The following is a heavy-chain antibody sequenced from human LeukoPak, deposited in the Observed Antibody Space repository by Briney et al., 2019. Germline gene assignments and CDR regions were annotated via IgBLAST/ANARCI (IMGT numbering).Heavy chain of an antibody. CDR1: GFTFDDYA. J-gene: IGHJ4*02. CDR3: ARHDSFIPY. Sequence: GSLRLSCLASGFTFDDYAMSWVRQAPGKGLEWVSGISDSGGSTYYADSVKGRCTISRDNSKNTVSLQMNNLRAEDTAVYFCARHDSFIPYWGQGTLVTVTS. V-gene: IGHV3-23*01. D-gene: IGHD3-16*02. CDR2: ISDSGGST.